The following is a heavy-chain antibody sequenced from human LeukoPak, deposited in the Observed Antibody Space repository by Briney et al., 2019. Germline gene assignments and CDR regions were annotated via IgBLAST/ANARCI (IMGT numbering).Heavy chain of an antibody. CDR3: ARITMVRGVIRKPFDY. D-gene: IGHD3-10*01. V-gene: IGHV5-51*01. CDR2: IYPGDSDT. J-gene: IGHJ4*02. Sequence: GESLKISCKGSGYSFTSCWIGWVRQMPGKGLEWMGIIYPGDSDTRYSPSFQGQVTISADKSISTAYLQWSSLKASDTAMYYCARITMVRGVIRKPFDYWGQGTLVTVSS. CDR1: GYSFTSCW.